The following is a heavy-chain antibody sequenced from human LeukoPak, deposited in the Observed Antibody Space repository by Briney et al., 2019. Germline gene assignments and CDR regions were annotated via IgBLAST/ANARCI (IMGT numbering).Heavy chain of an antibody. Sequence: SETLSLTCTVSGGSISSYYWSWIRQPPGKGLEWIGYIYYSGSTNYNPSLKSRVTISVDTSKNQFSLKLSSVTAADTAVYYCAKGTFTSPGHLDYWGQGTLVTVSS. J-gene: IGHJ4*02. CDR1: GGSISSYY. V-gene: IGHV4-59*01. CDR3: AKGTFTSPGHLDY. CDR2: IYYSGST. D-gene: IGHD1/OR15-1a*01.